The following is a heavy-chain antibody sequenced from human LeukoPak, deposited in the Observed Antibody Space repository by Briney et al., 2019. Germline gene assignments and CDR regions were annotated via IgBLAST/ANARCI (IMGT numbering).Heavy chain of an antibody. D-gene: IGHD1-26*01. J-gene: IGHJ4*02. CDR1: GGSISSRDYY. CDR2: IYYSGST. V-gene: IGHV4-30-4*01. Sequence: PSQTLSLTCTVSGGSISSRDYYWSWIRQPPGKGLEWIGYIYYSGSTNYNPSLKSRVTISVDTSKNQLSLKLSSVTAADTAVYYCARERSGSYPPYYFDYGGQGAVVTVSS. CDR3: ARERSGSYPPYYFDY.